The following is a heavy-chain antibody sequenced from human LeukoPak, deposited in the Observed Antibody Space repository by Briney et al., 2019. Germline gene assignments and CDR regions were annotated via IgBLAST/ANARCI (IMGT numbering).Heavy chain of an antibody. V-gene: IGHV4-59*08. Sequence: SETLSLTCTVSGGSISSYYWSWIRQPPGKGLEWIGYIYYSGSTNYNPSLKSRVTISVDTSKNQFSLKLSSVTAADTAVYYCARWYCSGGSCYRRLRFDPWGQRTLVTVSS. CDR1: GGSISSYY. D-gene: IGHD2-15*01. CDR3: ARWYCSGGSCYRRLRFDP. J-gene: IGHJ5*02. CDR2: IYYSGST.